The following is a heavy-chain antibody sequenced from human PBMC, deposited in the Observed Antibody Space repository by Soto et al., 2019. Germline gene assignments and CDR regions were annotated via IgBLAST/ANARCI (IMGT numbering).Heavy chain of an antibody. Sequence: VQLVESGGGLVKPGGSLRLSCAASGFIFATHTINWVRQAPGKGLEWVSSITGSGIYTRYADSVKGRFTISRDNAKAALYLQINSLGAEDTAVYYCVKEGISNYREYFDYWGQGTLVTVSS. CDR2: ITGSGIYT. CDR3: VKEGISNYREYFDY. CDR1: GFIFATHT. V-gene: IGHV3-21*02. J-gene: IGHJ4*02. D-gene: IGHD4-4*01.